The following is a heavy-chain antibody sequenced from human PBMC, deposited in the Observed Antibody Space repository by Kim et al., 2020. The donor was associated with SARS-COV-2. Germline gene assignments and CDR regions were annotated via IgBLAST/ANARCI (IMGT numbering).Heavy chain of an antibody. V-gene: IGHV3-23*02. J-gene: IGHJ4*02. CDR2: ISGGGTST. Sequence: GGSLRLSCAASGFTFSRYAMSWVRQAPGEGLEWVSGISGGGTSTYYGDSVKGRCSISRDNDRNTVTLQMNSLRAEDTAVYYCAKDSGNYFGDRLDCWGQGTLVTVSS. CDR3: AKDSGNYFGDRLDC. CDR1: GFTFSRYA. D-gene: IGHD4-17*01.